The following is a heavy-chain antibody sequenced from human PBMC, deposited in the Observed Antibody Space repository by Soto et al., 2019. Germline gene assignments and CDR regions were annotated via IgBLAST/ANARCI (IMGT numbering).Heavy chain of an antibody. CDR3: ARDCCSGSNCLHWFDP. CDR1: GFTFSSYS. D-gene: IGHD2-15*01. Sequence: EVQLVESGGGLVQPGGSLRLSCAASGFTFSSYSMNWVRQAPGKGLEWVSYISSSSTTKYYADSVKGRFTISRDNAKNSLYLQMNSLRAEETAVYYCARDCCSGSNCLHWFDPWGQGTLVTVSS. J-gene: IGHJ5*02. CDR2: ISSSSTTK. V-gene: IGHV3-48*01.